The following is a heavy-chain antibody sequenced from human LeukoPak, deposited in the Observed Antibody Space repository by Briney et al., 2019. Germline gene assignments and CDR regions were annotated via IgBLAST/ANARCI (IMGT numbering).Heavy chain of an antibody. CDR2: KSYDGSNK. D-gene: IGHD2/OR15-2a*01. V-gene: IGHV3-30*18. CDR3: AKGRKNREIDY. J-gene: IGHJ4*02. CDR1: GFTFSSYG. Sequence: PGRSLRLSCAASGFTFSSYGMHWVRQAPGKGLEWVAVKSYDGSNKYYADSVKGRFTISRDNSKNTLYLQMNSLRAEDTAVYYCAKGRKNREIDYWGQGTLVTVSS.